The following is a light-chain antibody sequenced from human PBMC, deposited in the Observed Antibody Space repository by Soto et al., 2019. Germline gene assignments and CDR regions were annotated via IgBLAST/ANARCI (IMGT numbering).Light chain of an antibody. V-gene: IGKV1-5*01. CDR3: QQYNSYPLT. CDR2: DAS. CDR1: QSISSW. J-gene: IGKJ1*01. Sequence: DIQMTQSPSTLSASVGDRVTITCRASQSISSWLAWYQQKPGKAPKLLIYDASSLESGVPSRFSGRGSGTEFTLTISSLQPDDFATYYCQQYNSYPLTFGKGTKVEIK.